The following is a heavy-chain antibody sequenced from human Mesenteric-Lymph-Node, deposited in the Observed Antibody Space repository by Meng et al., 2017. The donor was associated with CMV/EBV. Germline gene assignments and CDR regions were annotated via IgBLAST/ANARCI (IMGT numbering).Heavy chain of an antibody. J-gene: IGHJ4*02. Sequence: LSGAASGLTLRTYTMNGVRQAPGKGLEWVSSITSSSTYIYYADSAKGRFTISRDNAKNPLYLQMNSLRADDTAVYYCARDYRRGDGSGWGQGTLVTVSS. CDR2: ITSSSTYI. D-gene: IGHD2-21*02. CDR1: GLTLRTYT. CDR3: ARDYRRGDGSG. V-gene: IGHV3-21*01.